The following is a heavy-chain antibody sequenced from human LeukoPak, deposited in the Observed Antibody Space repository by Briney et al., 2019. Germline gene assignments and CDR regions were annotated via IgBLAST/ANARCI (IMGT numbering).Heavy chain of an antibody. CDR3: ARVGYCSSTSCYSPFDY. V-gene: IGHV1-18*04. CDR2: ISAYNGNT. J-gene: IGHJ4*02. CDR1: GYTSTGYY. Sequence: GASVKVSCKASGYTSTGYYMHWVRQAPGQGLEWMGWISAYNGNTNYAQKLQGRVTMTTDTSTSTAYMELRSLRSDDTAVYYCARVGYCSSTSCYSPFDYWGQGTLVTVSS. D-gene: IGHD2-2*01.